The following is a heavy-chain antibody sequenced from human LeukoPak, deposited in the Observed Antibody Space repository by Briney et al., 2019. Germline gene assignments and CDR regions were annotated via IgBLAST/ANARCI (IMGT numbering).Heavy chain of an antibody. V-gene: IGHV3-9*01. CDR2: ISWNSGSI. CDR1: GFTFDDYA. J-gene: IGHJ4*02. Sequence: GGSLRLSCAASGFTFDDYAMHWVRQAPGKGLERVSGISWNSGSIEYADSVKGRSTISRDNAKNSLYLQMNSLTAEDTALYYCAKAPLRWGSYYFDYWGQGTLVTVSS. CDR3: AKAPLRWGSYYFDY. D-gene: IGHD4-23*01.